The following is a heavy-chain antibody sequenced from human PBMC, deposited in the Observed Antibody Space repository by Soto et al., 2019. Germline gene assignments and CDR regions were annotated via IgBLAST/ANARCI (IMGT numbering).Heavy chain of an antibody. J-gene: IGHJ6*02. CDR1: GFTFSSYA. V-gene: IGHV3-23*01. CDR3: SKGGCYSPAACGMDV. D-gene: IGHD2-21*01. Sequence: EVQLLESGGGLVQPGGSLRLSCAASGFTFSSYAMSWVRQAPGKGLEWVSAISGSGGSTYYADSVKGRFTISRDNSKNPLYVPMNSLRAEDTAVYYFSKGGCYSPAACGMDVWGQGTRVTVSS. CDR2: ISGSGGST.